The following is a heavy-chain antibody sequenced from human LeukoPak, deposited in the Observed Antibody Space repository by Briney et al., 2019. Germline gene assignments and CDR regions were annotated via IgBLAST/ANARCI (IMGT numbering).Heavy chain of an antibody. V-gene: IGHV4-59*01. CDR2: IYYSGST. Sequence: SETLSLTCTVSGGSISSYYWSWIRQPPGKGLEWIGYIYYSGSTNYNPSLKSRVTISVDTSNKQFSLKLHSVTAADTAVYYCARGRITIFGVVTPHFDYWGQGTLVTVSS. CDR3: ARGRITIFGVVTPHFDY. D-gene: IGHD3-3*01. J-gene: IGHJ4*02. CDR1: GGSISSYY.